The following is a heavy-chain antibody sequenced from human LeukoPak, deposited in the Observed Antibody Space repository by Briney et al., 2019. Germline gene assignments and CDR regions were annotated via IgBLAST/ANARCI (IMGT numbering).Heavy chain of an antibody. J-gene: IGHJ4*02. V-gene: IGHV3-23*01. CDR3: AKVATWTYFDS. Sequence: GGSLRLSCAASGFTFSNYAMSWVRQAPGKGLEWVLSVSGSGASTYYADSVKGRFTISRDNSKNTMYMQMNSLRAEDTAVYYCAKVATWTYFDSWGQGTLVTVSS. CDR2: VSGSGAST. CDR1: GFTFSNYA. D-gene: IGHD3/OR15-3a*01.